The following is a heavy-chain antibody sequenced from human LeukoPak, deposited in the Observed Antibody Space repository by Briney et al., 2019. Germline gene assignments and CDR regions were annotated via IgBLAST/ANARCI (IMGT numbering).Heavy chain of an antibody. CDR3: ARDPADWDWFDP. J-gene: IGHJ5*02. CDR2: ISSSSSYI. V-gene: IGHV3-21*01. D-gene: IGHD2-21*01. CDR1: GFTFSSYS. Sequence: GGSLRLSCAASGFTFSSYSMNWVRQAPGKGLEWVSSISSSSSYIYYADSVKGRFTISRDNAKNSLYLQMNSLRAGDTAVYYCARDPADWDWFDPWGQGTLVTVSS.